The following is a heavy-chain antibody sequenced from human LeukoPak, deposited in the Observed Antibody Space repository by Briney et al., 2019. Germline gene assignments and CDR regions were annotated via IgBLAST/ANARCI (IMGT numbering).Heavy chain of an antibody. Sequence: ASVKVSCKASGYTFTSYDINWVRQATGQGLEWMGWMNPNSGNTGYAQKFQGRVTMTRNTSISTAYMELSSLRSEDTAVYYCARGQGFLEWLPIYYYYYGMDVWGQGTTVTVS. CDR1: GYTFTSYD. CDR2: MNPNSGNT. CDR3: ARGQGFLEWLPIYYYYYGMDV. D-gene: IGHD3-3*01. V-gene: IGHV1-8*01. J-gene: IGHJ6*02.